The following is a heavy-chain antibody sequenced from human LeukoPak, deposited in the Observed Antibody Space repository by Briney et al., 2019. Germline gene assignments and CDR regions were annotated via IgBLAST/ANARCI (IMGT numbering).Heavy chain of an antibody. CDR2: IYYSGST. CDR3: AAGYSGYDAVDY. D-gene: IGHD5-12*01. Sequence: SETLSLTCTVSGGSISSYYSSWIRQPPGKGLEWIGYIYYSGSTNYNPSLKSRVTISVDTSKNQFSLKLSSVTAADTAVYYCAAGYSGYDAVDYWGQGTLVTVSS. J-gene: IGHJ4*02. V-gene: IGHV4-59*01. CDR1: GGSISSYY.